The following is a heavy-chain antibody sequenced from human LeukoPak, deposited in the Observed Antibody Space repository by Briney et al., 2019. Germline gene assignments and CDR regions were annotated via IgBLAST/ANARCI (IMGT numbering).Heavy chain of an antibody. CDR3: ARSATDSSSVDY. CDR1: GFTFSSHE. V-gene: IGHV3-48*03. CDR2: ITSSGTT. D-gene: IGHD6-6*01. J-gene: IGHJ4*02. Sequence: PGGSLRLSCAASGFTFSSHEMNWVRQAPGKGLEWVSYITSSGTTKYGDSVKGRFTISRDNAKNSLYLQMNSLRAEDTAVYYCARSATDSSSVDYWGQGTLVTVPS.